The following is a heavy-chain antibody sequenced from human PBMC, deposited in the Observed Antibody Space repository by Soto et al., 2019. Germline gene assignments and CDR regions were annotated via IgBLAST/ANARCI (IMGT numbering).Heavy chain of an antibody. Sequence: SETLSLTCTVTGGSISSGDYYWSWIRQPPGKGLEWIGYIYYSGSTYYNPSLKSRVTISVDTSKNQFSLKLSSVTAADTAVYYCARESITMVRGVPYYYYGMDVWGQGTTVTVSS. CDR1: GGSISSGDYY. J-gene: IGHJ6*02. V-gene: IGHV4-30-4*01. CDR3: ARESITMVRGVPYYYYGMDV. CDR2: IYYSGST. D-gene: IGHD3-10*01.